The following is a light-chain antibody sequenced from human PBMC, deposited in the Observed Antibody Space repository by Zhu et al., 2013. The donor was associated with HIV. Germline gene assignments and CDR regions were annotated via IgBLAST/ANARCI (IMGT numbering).Light chain of an antibody. J-gene: IGKJ2*01. V-gene: IGKV1-27*01. Sequence: DIQMTQSPSSLSASVGDRVTITCRASQGISNYLAWYQQKPGKVPKLLIYAASTLQSGVPSRFSGSGSGTDFTLTISNLQPEDFATYYCQQSYSTLMYTFGQRTRLEIK. CDR2: AAS. CDR1: QGISNY. CDR3: QQSYSTLMYT.